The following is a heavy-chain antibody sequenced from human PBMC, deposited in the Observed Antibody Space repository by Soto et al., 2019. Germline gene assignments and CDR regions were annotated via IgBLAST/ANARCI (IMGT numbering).Heavy chain of an antibody. D-gene: IGHD6-19*01. V-gene: IGHV1-3*01. J-gene: IGHJ4*02. CDR2: INAANGDT. CDR3: VRILSPAVAVNEDY. CDR1: GYTFTSYG. Sequence: ASVKVSCKASGYTFTSYGIHWVRQAPGQRLEWMGWINAANGDTKYSPKFQGRVTITRDTSTSTAYMELSSLRSEDTAVYYCVRILSPAVAVNEDYWGQGILVT.